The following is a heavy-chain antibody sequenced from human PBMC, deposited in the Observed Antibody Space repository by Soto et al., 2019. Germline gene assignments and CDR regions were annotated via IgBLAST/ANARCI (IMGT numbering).Heavy chain of an antibody. V-gene: IGHV5-51*01. CDR2: IYPGDSDT. J-gene: IGHJ6*02. Sequence: GESLKISCKGSGYSFTSYWIGWVRQMPGKGLEWMGIIYPGDSDTRYSPSFQGQVTISADKSISTAYLQWSSLKASDTAMYYCARRYYYGSGSYYNPYYYGMDVWGQGTTVT. CDR1: GYSFTSYW. D-gene: IGHD3-10*01. CDR3: ARRYYYGSGSYYNPYYYGMDV.